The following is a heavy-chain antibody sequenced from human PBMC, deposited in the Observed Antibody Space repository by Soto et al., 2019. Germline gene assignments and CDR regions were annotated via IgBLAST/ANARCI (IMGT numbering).Heavy chain of an antibody. J-gene: IGHJ4*02. CDR1: GFTFSSYA. D-gene: IGHD2-15*01. V-gene: IGHV3-23*01. CDR2: ISGSGGST. Sequence: EVQLLESGGGLVQPGGSLSLSCAASGFTFSSYAMSWVRQAPGKGLEWVSAISGSGGSTYYADSVKGRFTISRDNSKNTLYLQMNSLRAEDTAVYYCAKPRDIVVAPHYWGQGTLVTVSS. CDR3: AKPRDIVVAPHY.